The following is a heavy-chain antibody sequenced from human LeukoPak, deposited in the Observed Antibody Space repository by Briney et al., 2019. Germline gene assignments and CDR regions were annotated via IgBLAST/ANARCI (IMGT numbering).Heavy chain of an antibody. CDR2: ISSSGSTI. CDR3: ARVKRYYDSSGYCDY. Sequence: GGSLRLSCAASGFTFSDYYMSWIRQAPGKGLEWVSYISSSGSTIYYADSVKGRFTISRDNAKNSLYLQMNSLRAEDTAVYYCARVKRYYDSSGYCDYWGQGTLVTVSS. V-gene: IGHV3-11*04. CDR1: GFTFSDYY. J-gene: IGHJ4*02. D-gene: IGHD3-22*01.